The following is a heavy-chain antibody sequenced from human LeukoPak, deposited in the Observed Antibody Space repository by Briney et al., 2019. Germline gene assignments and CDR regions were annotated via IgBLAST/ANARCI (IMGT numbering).Heavy chain of an antibody. CDR1: GFDFSSNW. J-gene: IGHJ4*02. CDR2: IKGDGIST. CDR3: AKDHYWSIDY. V-gene: IGHV3-74*01. Sequence: GGPLRLSCAASGFDFSSNWMHWVRHAPGQGLVWVSRIKGDGISTNYADSVKGRFTISRDIAKNTLYLQMNSLRAEDTGVYYCAKDHYWSIDYWGRGTLVTVSS. D-gene: IGHD3-3*01.